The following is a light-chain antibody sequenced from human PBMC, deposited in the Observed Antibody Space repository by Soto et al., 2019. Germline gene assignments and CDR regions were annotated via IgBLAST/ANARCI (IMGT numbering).Light chain of an antibody. CDR1: NSNIGSNT. V-gene: IGLV1-44*01. CDR3: ATWDDSLNVLV. Sequence: QLVLTQPPSASGTPGQRVTISCSGSNSNIGSNTVHWYQHLSGTAPKLLIYKDSQRPSGIPDRVSASKSGTSASLAISGLQSEDEGEYYCATWDDSLNVLVFGGGTKLTVL. CDR2: KDS. J-gene: IGLJ2*01.